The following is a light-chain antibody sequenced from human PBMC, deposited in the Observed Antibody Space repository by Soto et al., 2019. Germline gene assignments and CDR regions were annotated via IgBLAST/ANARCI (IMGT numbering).Light chain of an antibody. J-gene: IGKJ4*01. Sequence: EIVMTQSPATLSVSPGERATLSCRASQRVSSNLAWYQQKPGQAPRLLIYGVSTRATGIPARFSGSGSGTEFTLTISSLQSEDSAVYYCQQYKNWLALTFGGGTKVDIK. V-gene: IGKV3-15*01. CDR1: QRVSSN. CDR3: QQYKNWLALT. CDR2: GVS.